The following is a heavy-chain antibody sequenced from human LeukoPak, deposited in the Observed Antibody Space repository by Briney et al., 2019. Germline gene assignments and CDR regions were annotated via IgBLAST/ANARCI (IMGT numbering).Heavy chain of an antibody. D-gene: IGHD4-17*01. V-gene: IGHV1-69*04. CDR3: ARDKVSALYGDASDY. CDR1: GGTFSSYA. J-gene: IGHJ4*02. CDR2: IIPILGIA. Sequence: GASVKVSCKASGGTFSSYAISWVRQAPGQGLEWMGRIIPILGIANYAQKFQGRVTITADKSTSTAYMELSSLRSEDTAVYYCARDKVSALYGDASDYWGQGTLVTVSS.